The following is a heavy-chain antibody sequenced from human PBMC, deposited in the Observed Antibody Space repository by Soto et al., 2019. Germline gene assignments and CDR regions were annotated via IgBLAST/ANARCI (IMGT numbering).Heavy chain of an antibody. V-gene: IGHV4-34*01. D-gene: IGHD3-3*01. CDR1: GGSFSGYY. J-gene: IGHJ6*02. CDR2: INHSGST. CDR3: ARGRSITIFGVVRYGMDV. Sequence: PSETLSLTCAVYGGSFSGYYWSWIRQPPGKGLEWIGEINHSGSTNYNPSLKSRVTISVDTSKNQFSLKLSSVTAADTAVYYCARGRSITIFGVVRYGMDVWGQGTTVTVSS.